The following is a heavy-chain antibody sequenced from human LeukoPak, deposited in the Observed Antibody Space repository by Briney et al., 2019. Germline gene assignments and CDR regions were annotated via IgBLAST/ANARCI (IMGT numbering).Heavy chain of an antibody. J-gene: IGHJ4*02. Sequence: GGSLRLSCTVSGFTVSSNSMSWVRQAPGKGLEWVSFIYTTGRTHDSDSVKGRFTISRDSSKNTLYLQMNSLRAEDTAAYYCARRAGDYSHPYDYWGQGTLVTVSS. D-gene: IGHD3-22*01. V-gene: IGHV3-53*01. CDR1: GFTVSSNS. CDR3: ARRAGDYSHPYDY. CDR2: IYTTGRT.